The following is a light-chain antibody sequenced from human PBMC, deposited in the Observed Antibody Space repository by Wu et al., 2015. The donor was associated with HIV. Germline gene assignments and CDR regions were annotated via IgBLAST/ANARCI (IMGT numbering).Light chain of an antibody. CDR3: QQRSVWPWT. CDR2: GAS. Sequence: EIVLTQSPATLSLSPGERATLSCRASQSVSTFLAWYQQKPGQAPRLLIYGASNRATGIPARFSGSGSGTDFTLTISSLEPEDFAIYYCQQRSVWPWTFGQGTKVDXK. CDR1: QSVSTF. V-gene: IGKV3-11*01. J-gene: IGKJ1*01.